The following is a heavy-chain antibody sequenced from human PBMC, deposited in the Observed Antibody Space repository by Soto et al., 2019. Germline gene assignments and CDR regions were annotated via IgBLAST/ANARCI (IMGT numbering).Heavy chain of an antibody. D-gene: IGHD2-8*01. CDR3: ARDNDRPQLGGNYYYILDV. Sequence: QVQLEQSGAEVKKPGSSVKVSCKASGGTFRTAAISWVRQAPGQGLEWMGGIMPVFRTPDYAQKFQGRVTINAAESTNTAYMELSGLRSDDTAVYYCARDNDRPQLGGNYYYILDVWGQGTTITVSS. CDR1: GGTFRTAA. CDR2: IMPVFRTP. V-gene: IGHV1-69*12. J-gene: IGHJ6*02.